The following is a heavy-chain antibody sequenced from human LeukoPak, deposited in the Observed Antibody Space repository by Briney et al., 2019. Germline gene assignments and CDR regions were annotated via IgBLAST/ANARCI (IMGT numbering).Heavy chain of an antibody. D-gene: IGHD3-10*01. CDR3: ARGGSPYYYYNMDV. J-gene: IGHJ6*03. CDR1: RFTFSSYD. Sequence: GGSLRLSCAASRFTFSSYDMHWVRQATGKGLEWVSAIGTAGDTYYPGSVKGRFTISRENAKNSLYLQMNSLRAGDTAVYYCARGGSPYYYYNMDVWGKGTTVTVSS. CDR2: IGTAGDT. V-gene: IGHV3-13*01.